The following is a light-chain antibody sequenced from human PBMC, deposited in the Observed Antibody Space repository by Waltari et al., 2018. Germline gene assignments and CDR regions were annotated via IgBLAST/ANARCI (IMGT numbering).Light chain of an antibody. Sequence: EIVLTQSPGTLSLSPGERATLSCRASPYVSSNLLAGYQQKPGRAPRLLIFAASSRAPGVPDRFSGSGSGTDFTLTISRLEPEDFAVYYCQQYGNSPWTFGPGTKIEIK. V-gene: IGKV3-20*01. CDR3: QQYGNSPWT. J-gene: IGKJ1*01. CDR2: AAS. CDR1: PYVSSNL.